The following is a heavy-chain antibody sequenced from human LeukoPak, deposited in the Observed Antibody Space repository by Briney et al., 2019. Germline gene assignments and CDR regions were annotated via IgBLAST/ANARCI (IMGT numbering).Heavy chain of an antibody. CDR2: ISYDGSNK. CDR1: GFTFSSYA. CDR3: ARPPTRSSSEYYFDY. Sequence: PGRSLRHSCAASGFTFSSYAMHWVRQAPGKGLEWVAVISYDGSNKYYADSVKGRFTISRDNSKKTLYLQMNSLRAEDTAVYYCARPPTRSSSEYYFDYWGQGTLVTVSS. D-gene: IGHD6-13*01. V-gene: IGHV3-30-3*01. J-gene: IGHJ4*02.